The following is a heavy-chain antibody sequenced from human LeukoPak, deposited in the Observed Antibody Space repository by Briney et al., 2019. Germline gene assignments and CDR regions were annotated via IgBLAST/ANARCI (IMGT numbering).Heavy chain of an antibody. J-gene: IGHJ4*02. CDR1: GGTFSSYA. CDR3: AKDGIAVTGKAGFDY. CDR2: IIPIFGTA. D-gene: IGHD6-19*01. Sequence: SVKVSCKASGGTFSSYAISWVRQAPGQGLEWMGGIIPIFGTANYAQKFQGRVTITTDESTSTAYMELSSLRSEDTAVYYCAKDGIAVTGKAGFDYWGQGTLVTVSS. V-gene: IGHV1-69*05.